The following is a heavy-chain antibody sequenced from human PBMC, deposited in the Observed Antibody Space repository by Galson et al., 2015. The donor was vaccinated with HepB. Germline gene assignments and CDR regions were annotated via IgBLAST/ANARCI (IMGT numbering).Heavy chain of an antibody. J-gene: IGHJ2*01. CDR2: ISEDGTIT. D-gene: IGHD6-6*01. Sequence: SLRLSCAASGFTLSGYWMHWVRQAPGKGLVWVSRISEDGTITNFADSVKGRFTISRDNAKLFLQMDSLKGEDTAVYYCGRRSSSSGNWYFDLWGRGTLVTDSS. CDR3: GRRSSSSGNWYFDL. V-gene: IGHV3-74*01. CDR1: GFTLSGYW.